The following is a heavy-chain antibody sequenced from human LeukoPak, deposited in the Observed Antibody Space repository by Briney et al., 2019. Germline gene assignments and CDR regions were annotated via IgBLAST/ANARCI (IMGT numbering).Heavy chain of an antibody. V-gene: IGHV1-69*13. CDR2: IIPIFGTA. Sequence: ASVKVSCKASGGTFSSYAISWVRQAPGQGLEWMGGIIPIFGTANYAQKFQGRVTITADESTSTAYMELSSLRSEDTAVYYCARDPQGYCTNGVCYIQGMDVWGQGTTVTVSS. D-gene: IGHD2-8*01. CDR1: GGTFSSYA. CDR3: ARDPQGYCTNGVCYIQGMDV. J-gene: IGHJ6*02.